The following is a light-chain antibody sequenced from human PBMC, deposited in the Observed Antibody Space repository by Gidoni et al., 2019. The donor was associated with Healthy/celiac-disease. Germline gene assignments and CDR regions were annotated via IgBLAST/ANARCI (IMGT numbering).Light chain of an antibody. CDR3: QKYNSAPRT. CDR2: AAA. J-gene: IGKJ1*01. V-gene: IGKV1-27*01. CDR1: QSISNY. Sequence: DIQMNQSPSALSASVGDRVTITCRASQSISNYLSWYQQKPGKVPKLLIYAAATLQSGVPSRFSGSGSGTDFTLTISSLQPEDVATYYCQKYNSAPRTFGQGTKVEIK.